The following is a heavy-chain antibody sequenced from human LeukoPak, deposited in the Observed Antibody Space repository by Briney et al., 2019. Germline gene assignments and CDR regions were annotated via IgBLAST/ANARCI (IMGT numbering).Heavy chain of an antibody. D-gene: IGHD3-22*01. CDR3: ARTYYDSSGYFIPFDY. Sequence: SETLSLTCTVSGGSISSYYWSWIRQPPGKGLEWIGYIYYSGSTKYNPSLKSRVTISVDTSKNQFSLKLSSVTAADTAVYYCARTYYDSSGYFIPFDYWGQGTLVTVSS. J-gene: IGHJ4*02. V-gene: IGHV4-59*01. CDR1: GGSISSYY. CDR2: IYYSGST.